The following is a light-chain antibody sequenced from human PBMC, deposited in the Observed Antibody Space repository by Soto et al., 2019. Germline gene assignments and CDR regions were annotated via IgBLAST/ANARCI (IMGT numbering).Light chain of an antibody. CDR1: QSISSW. J-gene: IGKJ1*01. V-gene: IGKV1-5*03. CDR3: QQYNSYSRT. Sequence: DIQLTQSPSTLSASVGDRVTIPCRASQSISSWLAWYQQKPGKAPKLLIYKASSLESGVPSRFSGSRSGTEFTLTISSLQPDSFANDYCQQYNSYSRTFGQGTKVEIK. CDR2: KAS.